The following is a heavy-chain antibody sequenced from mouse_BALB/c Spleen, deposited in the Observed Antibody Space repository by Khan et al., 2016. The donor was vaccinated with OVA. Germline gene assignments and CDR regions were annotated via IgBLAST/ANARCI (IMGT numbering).Heavy chain of an antibody. CDR2: INSNGGSI. CDR3: ARMARTIN. J-gene: IGHJ2*01. V-gene: IGHV5-6-3*01. Sequence: EVELVESGGGLVQPGGSLKFSCAASGFTFSSYGMSWVRQTPDKRLELVATINSNGGSIYYPGSVKGRFTISSDNAKNTLDLQMSSLKSEDTAMYYCARMARTINWGQGTTLTVSS. CDR1: GFTFSSYG.